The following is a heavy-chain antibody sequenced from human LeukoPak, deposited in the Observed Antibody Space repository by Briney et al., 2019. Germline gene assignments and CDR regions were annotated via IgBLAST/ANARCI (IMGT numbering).Heavy chain of an antibody. CDR2: ARNKAYGSTM. CDR1: GFIFSDHY. J-gene: IGHJ4*02. CDR3: VRDRVSYRPDFDF. D-gene: IGHD3-10*01. V-gene: IGHV3-72*01. Sequence: GGSLRLSCVASGFIFSDHYMDWVRQAPGKGLEWVGRARNKAYGSTMEYAASVKGRFIISRDDSKSSVYLQMNSLKTEDTAVYYCVRDRVSYRPDFDFWGQGIPVAVSS.